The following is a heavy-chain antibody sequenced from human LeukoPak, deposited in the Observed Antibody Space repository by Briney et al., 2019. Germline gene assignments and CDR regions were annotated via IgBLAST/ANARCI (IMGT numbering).Heavy chain of an antibody. J-gene: IGHJ4*02. D-gene: IGHD1-14*01. CDR3: ARDPVSRGEQRYNFDY. CDR2: INSDGSNT. CDR1: GFTFSSYW. V-gene: IGHV3-74*01. Sequence: GGSLRLSCAASGFTFSSYWMHWVRQVPGKGLVWVSRINSDGSNTRYADSVKGRFTISRDNAKNTLYLQMNSLRAEDTAVYYCARDPVSRGEQRYNFDYWGQGTLVTVSS.